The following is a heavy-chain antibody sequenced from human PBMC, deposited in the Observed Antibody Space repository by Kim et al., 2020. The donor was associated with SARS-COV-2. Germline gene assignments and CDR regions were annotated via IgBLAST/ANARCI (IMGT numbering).Heavy chain of an antibody. D-gene: IGHD6-6*01. V-gene: IGHV4-34*01. CDR2: INHSGNS. CDR3: ARAYKSSSYGPRFDL. Sequence: SETLSLTCAVYGGSFTGYYWSWIRQPPGKGLEWIGEINHSGNSDYNPSLKSRVTISVETSKNQFSLNLQSVTAADRAVYYCARAYKSSSYGPRFDLWGHGTLVTVSS. CDR1: GGSFTGYY. J-gene: IGHJ5*02.